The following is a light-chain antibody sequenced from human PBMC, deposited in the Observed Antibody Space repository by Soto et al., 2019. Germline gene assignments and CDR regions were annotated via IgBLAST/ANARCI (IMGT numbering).Light chain of an antibody. CDR2: GAS. J-gene: IGKJ4*01. CDR3: QQYNNWPPLT. Sequence: EIVMTQSPATLSVSPGERVTLSCRASQSVSSNLAWYQQKPGQAPRLLMYGASTRATGVPARFSGSGSGTEFILTISSLQSEDFAVYYCQQYNNWPPLTFGGGTKVEIK. V-gene: IGKV3-15*01. CDR1: QSVSSN.